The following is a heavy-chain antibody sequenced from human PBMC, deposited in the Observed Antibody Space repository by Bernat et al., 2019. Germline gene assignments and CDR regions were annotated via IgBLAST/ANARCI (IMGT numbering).Heavy chain of an antibody. CDR3: ARGRRKGCSGGSCYSNDY. D-gene: IGHD2-15*01. CDR2: ISSSGSTI. CDR1: GFTFSDYY. Sequence: QVQLVESGGGLVKPGGSLRLSCAASGFTFSDYYMSWIRQAPGKGLEWVSYISSSGSTIYYADSVKGRLTISRNNAQNSLYLKMNSLRAEDKAVYYCARGRRKGCSGGSCYSNDYWGQGTLVTVSS. J-gene: IGHJ4*02. V-gene: IGHV3-11*01.